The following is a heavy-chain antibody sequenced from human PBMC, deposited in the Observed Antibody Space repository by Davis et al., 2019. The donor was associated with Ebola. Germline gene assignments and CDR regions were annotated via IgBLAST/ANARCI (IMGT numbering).Heavy chain of an antibody. V-gene: IGHV4-30-4*08. Sequence: SETLSLTCTVSGASISSSTYYWGWIRQPPGKGLEWIGYIHYSANTYYNPSLKSRLSMSADTSKDQFSLKLSSMTAADTAVYFCARVQWSSVSCYCLDWGQGALVTVSS. CDR1: GASISSSTYY. CDR2: IHYSANT. D-gene: IGHD2-2*01. CDR3: ARVQWSSVSCYCLD. J-gene: IGHJ4*02.